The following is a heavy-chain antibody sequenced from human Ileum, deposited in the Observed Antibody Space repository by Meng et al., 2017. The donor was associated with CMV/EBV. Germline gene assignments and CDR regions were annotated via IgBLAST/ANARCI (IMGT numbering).Heavy chain of an antibody. J-gene: IGHJ5*02. CDR1: GCAINSLY. Sequence: QVSLQESGQGLGQTVEPVAIYWSVSGCAINSLYWSWIRQPAGKGLEWIGRIYSSGIINYNPSLKSRVTGSVDTSKNQFSLKVNSVTAADTAVYYCARLQAWDWFEPWGQGTLVTVSS. V-gene: IGHV4-4*07. D-gene: IGHD4-11*01. CDR2: IYSSGII. CDR3: ARLQAWDWFEP.